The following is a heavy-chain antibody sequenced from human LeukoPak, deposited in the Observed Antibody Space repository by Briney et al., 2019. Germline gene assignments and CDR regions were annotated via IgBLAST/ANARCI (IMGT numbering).Heavy chain of an antibody. D-gene: IGHD5-12*01. CDR1: GFTFSTYA. Sequence: GGSLRLSCAASGFTFSTYAMSWVRQAPGKGLEWVSVISGSSRSTYYGDSVKGRFTISRDNSRNTLYLQMNSLRAEDTAVYYCASTYKDSGYDLSYYYYYDMDVWGKGTTVSVSS. CDR3: ASTYKDSGYDLSYYYYYDMDV. CDR2: ISGSSRST. V-gene: IGHV3-23*01. J-gene: IGHJ6*03.